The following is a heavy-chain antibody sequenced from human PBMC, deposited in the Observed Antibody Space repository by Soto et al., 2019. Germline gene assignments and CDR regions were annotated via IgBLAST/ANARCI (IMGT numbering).Heavy chain of an antibody. CDR3: ARGNSDFWSGYYRLGGWFDP. CDR1: GGSFSGYY. D-gene: IGHD3-3*01. CDR2: INHSGST. Sequence: PSETLSLTCAVYGGSFSGYYWSWIRQPQGKGLEWIGEINHSGSTNYNPSLKSRVTISVDTSKNQFSLKLSSVTAADTAVYYCARGNSDFWSGYYRLGGWFDPWGQGTLVTVSS. J-gene: IGHJ5*02. V-gene: IGHV4-34*01.